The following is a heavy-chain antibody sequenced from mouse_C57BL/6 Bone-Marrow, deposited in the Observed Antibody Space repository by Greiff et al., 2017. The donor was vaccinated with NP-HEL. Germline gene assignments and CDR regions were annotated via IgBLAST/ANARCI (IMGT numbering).Heavy chain of an antibody. D-gene: IGHD2-4*01. J-gene: IGHJ3*01. CDR2: IHPNSGST. CDR1: GYTFTSYW. V-gene: IGHV1-64*01. Sequence: VQLQQPGAELVKPGASVKLSCKASGYTFTSYWMHWVKQRPGQGLEWIGMIHPNSGSTNYNEKFKSKATLTVDKSSSTAYMQLSSLTSEDSAVYYCASSLYYDYDGAWFAYWGQGTLVTVSA. CDR3: ASSLYYDYDGAWFAY.